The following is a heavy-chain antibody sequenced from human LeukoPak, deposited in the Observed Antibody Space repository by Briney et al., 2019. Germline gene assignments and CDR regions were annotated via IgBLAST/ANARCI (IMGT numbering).Heavy chain of an antibody. CDR2: IYYSVDT. V-gene: IGHV4-59*02. J-gene: IGHJ4*02. CDR3: ARRRYYDSTGYNPTYYFDH. Sequence: SGTLSLTCTVSGDSVIGSYWSWIRQAPGKGLEFIGYIYYSVDTDYNPSLKNRVTMSLDLSKKQFSLSLTSVTAADTAVYYCARRRYYDSTGYNPTYYFDHWGQGILVTVSS. CDR1: GDSVIGSY. D-gene: IGHD3-22*01.